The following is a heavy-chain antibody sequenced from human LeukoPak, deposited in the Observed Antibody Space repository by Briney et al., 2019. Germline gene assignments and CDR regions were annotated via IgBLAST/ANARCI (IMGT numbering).Heavy chain of an antibody. V-gene: IGHV5-51*01. CDR1: GYSFTSYW. CDR2: IYPGDSST. Sequence: GESLKISCKGSGYSFTSYWIGWVRQMPGKGLEWMGIIYPGDSSTKYSPSFQGQVTISADKSVSTAYLQWSSLKASDTAMYYCARQGAVNYDNWFDPWGQGTLVTVSS. D-gene: IGHD4-11*01. CDR3: ARQGAVNYDNWFDP. J-gene: IGHJ5*02.